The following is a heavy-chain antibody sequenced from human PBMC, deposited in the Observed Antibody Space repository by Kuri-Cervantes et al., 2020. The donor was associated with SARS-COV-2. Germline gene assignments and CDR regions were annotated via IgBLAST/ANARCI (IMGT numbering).Heavy chain of an antibody. CDR3: ARRLAGIAALAFDY. CDR2: IYYSGST. Sequence: SETLSLTCAVYGGSFSGYYWSWIRQPPGKGLEWIGYIYYSGSTNYNPSLKSRVTISVDMSKNQFSLKLSSVTAADTAVYYCARRLAGIAALAFDYWGQGNLVTGAS. J-gene: IGHJ4*02. CDR1: GGSFSGYY. D-gene: IGHD6-6*01. V-gene: IGHV4-59*08.